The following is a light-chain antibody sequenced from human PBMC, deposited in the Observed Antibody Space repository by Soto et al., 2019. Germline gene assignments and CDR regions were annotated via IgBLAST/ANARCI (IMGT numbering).Light chain of an antibody. V-gene: IGKV3-20*01. CDR2: DAS. Sequence: EIVLTQSPGTLSLSPGERATLSCRASQSVRSSYLAWYQQKPGQAPRLLIYDASTRATDIPDRFSGSGSGTDFTLTITRLEPEDFAVYYCQQYGSSTLTFGGGTKVES. CDR1: QSVRSSY. CDR3: QQYGSSTLT. J-gene: IGKJ4*01.